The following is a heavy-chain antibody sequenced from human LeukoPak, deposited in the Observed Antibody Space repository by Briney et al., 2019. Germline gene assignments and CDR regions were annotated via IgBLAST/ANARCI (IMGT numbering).Heavy chain of an antibody. J-gene: IGHJ4*02. Sequence: ASVKVSCKASGYTFTSYYMHWVRQAPGQGLEWMGIINPSGGSTSYAQKFQGRVTITRNTSITTAYMELSSLRSEDTAIYYCARAGGGDYRVDYWGQGTLVTVSS. D-gene: IGHD4-17*01. V-gene: IGHV1-46*01. CDR2: INPSGGST. CDR3: ARAGGGDYRVDY. CDR1: GYTFTSYY.